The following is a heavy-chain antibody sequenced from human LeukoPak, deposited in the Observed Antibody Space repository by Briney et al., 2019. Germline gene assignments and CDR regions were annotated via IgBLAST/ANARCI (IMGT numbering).Heavy chain of an antibody. V-gene: IGHV3-20*04. CDR1: GFTFDDYG. J-gene: IGHJ4*02. Sequence: GGSLRLSCAASGFTFDDYGMSWVRQAPGKGLEWGSGINWNGGSTGYADSVKGRFTISRDNAKNSLYLQMNSLSAEDTALYYCARGRRGRYYFDYWGQGTLVTVSS. CDR3: ARGRRGRYYFDY. CDR2: INWNGGST.